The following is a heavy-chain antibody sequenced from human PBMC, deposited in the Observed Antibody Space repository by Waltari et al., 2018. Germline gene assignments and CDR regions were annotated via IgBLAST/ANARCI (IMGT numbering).Heavy chain of an antibody. J-gene: IGHJ6*02. CDR2: IIPIFGTA. CDR3: ARDLAVQGVFYYGMDV. CDR1: GGTFSSYA. Sequence: QVQLVQSGAEVKKPGSSVKVSCKASGGTFSSYAISWVRQAPGQGLEWMGRIIPIFGTANYAQKFQGRVTITADKSTSTAYMELSSLRSEDTAVYYCARDLAVQGVFYYGMDVWGQGTTVTVSS. D-gene: IGHD3-10*01. V-gene: IGHV1-69*08.